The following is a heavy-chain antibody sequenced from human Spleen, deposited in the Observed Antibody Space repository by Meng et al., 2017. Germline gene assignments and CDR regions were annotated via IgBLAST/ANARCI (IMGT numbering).Heavy chain of an antibody. J-gene: IGHJ4*02. D-gene: IGHD6-13*01. CDR1: GYNFPDYY. CDR2: INPKSGDT. V-gene: IGHV1-2*06. CDR3: ARDEDISAAGKLFGDY. Sequence: QVLFVLFGVWVQKPGASVKVSCKPSGYNFPDYYIHWVRRAPGQGLEWMGRINPKSGDTHYAQKFQARVTMTGDTSISTAYMELSGLRSDDTAMYYCARDEDISAAGKLFGDYWGQGTLVTVSS.